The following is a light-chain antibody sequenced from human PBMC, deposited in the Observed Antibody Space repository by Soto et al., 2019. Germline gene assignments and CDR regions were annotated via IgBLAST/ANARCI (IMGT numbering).Light chain of an antibody. CDR1: QTLSTNS. V-gene: IGKV3-20*01. CDR3: QQYDASPHT. CDR2: AAS. J-gene: IGKJ3*01. Sequence: EIVLTQSPGTLSLSPGERATLSCRASQTLSTNSLAWYQQRLGQTPRLLIYAASTRDTDIPDRFSGSGSGTDFALTISRLEPEDFALYYCQQYDASPHTFGPGTKVDVK.